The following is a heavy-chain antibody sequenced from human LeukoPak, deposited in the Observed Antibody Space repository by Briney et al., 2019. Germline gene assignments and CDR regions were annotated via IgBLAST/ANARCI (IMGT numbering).Heavy chain of an antibody. CDR3: AKGRLINSTPDY. CDR2: ISGSGRST. Sequence: GGSLGLSCAASGFTFSRYWMSWVRQAPGKGLEWVSSISGSGRSTYYADSVKGRFTISRDNSKNTLYLQMNSLRAEDTAVYYCAKGRLINSTPDYWGQGALVTVSS. D-gene: IGHD3-9*01. CDR1: GFTFSRYW. V-gene: IGHV3-23*01. J-gene: IGHJ4*02.